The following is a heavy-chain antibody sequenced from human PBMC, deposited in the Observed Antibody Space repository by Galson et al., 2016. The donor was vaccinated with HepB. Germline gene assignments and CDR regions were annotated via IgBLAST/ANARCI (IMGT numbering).Heavy chain of an antibody. CDR2: ITGSPLSA. D-gene: IGHD3-10*01. J-gene: IGHJ4*02. V-gene: IGHV3-23*01. CDR3: AKDRQVTY. CDR1: GSTFSTYT. Sequence: SLRLSCAASGSTFSTYTMTWVRQAPGPGLEWVSSITGSPLSAFYADSVRGRFAISRDNSKNTLSLQMDSLRAEDTAVYYCAKDRQVTYWGQGTLVTVSS.